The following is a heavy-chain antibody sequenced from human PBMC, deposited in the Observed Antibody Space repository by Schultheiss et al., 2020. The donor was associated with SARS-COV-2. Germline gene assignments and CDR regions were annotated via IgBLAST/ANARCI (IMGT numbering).Heavy chain of an antibody. V-gene: IGHV3-21*05. CDR1: GFTFSSYS. CDR2: ISRSSSYT. D-gene: IGHD5-24*01. J-gene: IGHJ5*02. Sequence: GESLKISCAASGFTFSSYSMNWVRQAPGKGLEWVSYISRSSSYTNYADSVKGRFTISRDKIKNSLYLQMNSLRAADSAVNYCARDGYNSLYNWFDPWGQGTLVTVSS. CDR3: ARDGYNSLYNWFDP.